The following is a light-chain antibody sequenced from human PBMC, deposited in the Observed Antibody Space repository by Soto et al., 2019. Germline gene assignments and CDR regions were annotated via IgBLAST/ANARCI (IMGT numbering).Light chain of an antibody. Sequence: DIQMTQSPSSLSASVGDRVTITCRASQSISSYLNWYQQKLGTAPRLLVHAASTLRSGVPSRFSGGGSGTDFTLTISSLQPEDVATYFCQQTYTFLTFGGGTKVEI. CDR3: QQTYTFLT. CDR2: AAS. V-gene: IGKV1-39*01. CDR1: QSISSY. J-gene: IGKJ4*01.